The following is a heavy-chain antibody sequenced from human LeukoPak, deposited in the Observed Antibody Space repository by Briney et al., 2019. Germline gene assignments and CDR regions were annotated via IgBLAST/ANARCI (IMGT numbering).Heavy chain of an antibody. CDR3: ARVSMVAERYYDILTGYPAKSFDY. CDR2: IYHSGST. V-gene: IGHV4-4*02. CDR1: GGSISSSNW. D-gene: IGHD3-9*01. J-gene: IGHJ4*02. Sequence: SETLSLTCAVSGGSISSSNWWSWVRQPPGKGLEWIGEIYHSGSTNYNPSLKSRVTISVDKSKNQFSLKLSSVTAADTAVYYCARVSMVAERYYDILTGYPAKSFDYWGQGTLVTVSS.